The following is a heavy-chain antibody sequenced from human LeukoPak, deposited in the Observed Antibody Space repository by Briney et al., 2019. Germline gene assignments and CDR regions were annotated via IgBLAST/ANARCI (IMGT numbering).Heavy chain of an antibody. CDR1: GGSISSSSYS. CDR2: IYYSGST. Sequence: KPSETLSLTCTVSGGSISSSSYSWGWIRQPPGKGLEWIGSIYYSGSTYYNPSLKSRVTISVDTSKNQFSLKLSSVTAADTAVYYCARPSANNWFDPWGQGTLVTVSS. J-gene: IGHJ5*02. V-gene: IGHV4-39*01. CDR3: ARPSANNWFDP.